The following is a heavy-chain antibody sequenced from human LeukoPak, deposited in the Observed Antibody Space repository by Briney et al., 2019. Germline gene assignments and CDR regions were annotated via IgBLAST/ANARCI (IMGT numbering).Heavy chain of an antibody. V-gene: IGHV4-39*07. J-gene: IGHJ4*02. D-gene: IGHD3-10*01. CDR3: ARVGGESTYFDY. CDR1: GGSISSSSYY. Sequence: SETLSLTCTVSGGSISSSSYYWGWIRQPPGKGLEWIGSIYYSGSTYYNPSLKSRVTISVDTSKNQFSLKLSSVTAADTAVYYCARVGGESTYFDYWGQGTLVTVSS. CDR2: IYYSGST.